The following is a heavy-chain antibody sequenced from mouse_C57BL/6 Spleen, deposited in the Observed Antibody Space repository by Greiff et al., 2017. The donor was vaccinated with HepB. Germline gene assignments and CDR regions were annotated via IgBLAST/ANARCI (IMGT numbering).Heavy chain of an antibody. CDR3: ARKLYYAMDY. Sequence: QVTLKECGPGILQSSQTLSLTCSFSGFSLSTSGMGVSWIRQPSGKGLERLAHIYWDDDKRYNPSLKSRLTISKDTSRNQVFLKITSVDTADTATYYCARKLYYAMDYWGQGTSVTVSS. V-gene: IGHV8-12*01. J-gene: IGHJ4*01. CDR1: GFSLSTSGMG. CDR2: IYWDDDK.